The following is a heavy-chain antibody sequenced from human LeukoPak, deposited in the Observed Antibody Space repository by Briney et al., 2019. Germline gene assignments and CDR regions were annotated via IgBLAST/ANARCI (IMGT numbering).Heavy chain of an antibody. CDR2: INPSGGST. D-gene: IGHD5-24*01. CDR3: ARDPLVGEMATNFDY. CDR1: GYTFTSYY. V-gene: IGHV1-46*01. J-gene: IGHJ4*02. Sequence: GASVKVSCKASGYTFTSYYMHWVRQAPGQGLEWMGIINPSGGSTSYAQKFQGRVTMTRDMSTSTVYMELSSLRSEDTAVYYCARDPLVGEMATNFDYWGQGTLVTVSS.